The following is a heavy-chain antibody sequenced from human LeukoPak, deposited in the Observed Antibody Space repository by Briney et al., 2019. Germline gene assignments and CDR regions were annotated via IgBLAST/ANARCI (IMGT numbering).Heavy chain of an antibody. CDR1: WLTVSSHY. D-gene: IGHD4-17*01. V-gene: IGHV3-53*05. J-gene: IGHJ4*02. Sequence: GGSVTLLRGPSWLTVSSHYMSYVRHPPGERVEWVSVIYSGGSTYYVDSVKGRFTISRDNSKNTLYLQMNSLRAEDTAVYYCARGDDYGDPMDYWGQGTLVTVSS. CDR3: ARGDDYGDPMDY. CDR2: IYSGGST.